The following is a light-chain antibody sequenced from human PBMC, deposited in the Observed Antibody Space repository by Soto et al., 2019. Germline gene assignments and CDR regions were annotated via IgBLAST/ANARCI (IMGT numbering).Light chain of an antibody. V-gene: IGLV1-47*02. CDR1: RSSIGTNY. CDR2: STN. Sequence: SVLTQPPSASGTPGQRVTISCSGSRSSIGTNYVYWYQHLPGKAPKLLIYSTNRRPSGVPDRFTGSKSGTSASLAISGLRSEDEADYYCAAWDDSRSGPVFGGGTKLTVL. J-gene: IGLJ2*01. CDR3: AAWDDSRSGPV.